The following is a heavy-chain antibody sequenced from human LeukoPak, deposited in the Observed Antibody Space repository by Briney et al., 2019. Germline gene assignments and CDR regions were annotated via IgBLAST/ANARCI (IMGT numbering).Heavy chain of an antibody. CDR1: GYSFTSYW. CDR2: IDPSDSYT. V-gene: IGHV5-10-1*01. D-gene: IGHD3-22*01. CDR3: SRSPQGLILDY. Sequence: GESLRISCKGSGYSFTSYWISWVRQMPGKCLEWMGRIDPSDSYTNYSPSFQGHVTISADKSINTAYLQWTSLKASDTAMYYCSRSPQGLILDYWGQGTLVTVSS. J-gene: IGHJ4*02.